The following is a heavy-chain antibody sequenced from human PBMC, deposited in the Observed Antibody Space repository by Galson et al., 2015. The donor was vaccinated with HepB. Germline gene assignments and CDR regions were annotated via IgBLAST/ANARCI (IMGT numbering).Heavy chain of an antibody. CDR2: IIPIFGTA. CDR3: ARSEGYCSSTSCYGLGY. J-gene: IGHJ4*02. CDR1: GGTFSSYA. Sequence: SVTVSCKASGGTFSSYAISWVRQAPGQGLEWMGGIIPIFGTANYAQKFQGRVTITADESTSTAYMELSSLRSEDTAVYYCARSEGYCSSTSCYGLGYWGQGTLVTVSS. V-gene: IGHV1-69*13. D-gene: IGHD2-2*01.